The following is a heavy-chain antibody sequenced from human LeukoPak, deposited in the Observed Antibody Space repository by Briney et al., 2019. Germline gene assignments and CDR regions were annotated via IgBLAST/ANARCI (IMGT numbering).Heavy chain of an antibody. J-gene: IGHJ4*02. CDR1: GFTFSSYE. Sequence: PGGSLRLSCAASGFTFSSYEMNWVRQAPGKGLEWVSYISSSGSTLYYADSVKGRFTISRDNAKNSLYLQMNSLRAEDTAVYYCARDDYYDSSGYGPEFDYWGQGTLVTVSS. CDR3: ARDDYYDSSGYGPEFDY. V-gene: IGHV3-48*03. CDR2: ISSSGSTL. D-gene: IGHD3-22*01.